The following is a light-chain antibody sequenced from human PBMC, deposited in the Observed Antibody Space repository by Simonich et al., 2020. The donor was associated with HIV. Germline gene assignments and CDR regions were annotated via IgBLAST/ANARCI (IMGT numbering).Light chain of an antibody. CDR1: QSVSSSY. V-gene: IGKV3-20*01. CDR3: QQYGSSRGT. J-gene: IGKJ5*01. CDR2: GAA. Sequence: EIVMTKSPANLSVSPGERATLSCRASQSVSSSYLAWYQQKPGQAPRLLIYGAASRATGIPDRFSGSGSGTDFTLTISRLEPEDFAVYYCQQYGSSRGTFGQGTRLEIK.